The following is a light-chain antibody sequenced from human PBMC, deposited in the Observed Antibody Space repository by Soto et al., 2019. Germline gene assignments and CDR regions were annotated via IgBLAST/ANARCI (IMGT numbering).Light chain of an antibody. CDR1: SSDIGGYNS. V-gene: IGLV2-8*01. CDR3: SSFTDGTNLV. J-gene: IGLJ1*01. Sequence: QSALTQSPPASGSPGQSVTISCTGTSSDIGGYNSVSWYQQHPGKAPKVMIYDVTKRPSGVPDRFSGSKSGNTASLTVSALQAEDEADYYCSSFTDGTNLVFGTGTKVTVL. CDR2: DVT.